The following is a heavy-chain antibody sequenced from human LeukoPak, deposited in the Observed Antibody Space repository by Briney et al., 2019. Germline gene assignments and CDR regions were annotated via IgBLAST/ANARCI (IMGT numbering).Heavy chain of an antibody. CDR1: GFTFSSYE. D-gene: IGHD3-10*01. V-gene: IGHV3-48*03. CDR3: ARDRDGIALIRDRRYYYMDV. J-gene: IGHJ6*03. CDR2: ISSSGSTI. Sequence: GGSLRLSCAASGFTFSSYEMNWVRQAPGKGLEWVSYISSSGSTIYYADSVKGRFTISRGNAKNSLYLQMNSLRTEDTAVYYCARDRDGIALIRDRRYYYMDVWGKGTTVTVSS.